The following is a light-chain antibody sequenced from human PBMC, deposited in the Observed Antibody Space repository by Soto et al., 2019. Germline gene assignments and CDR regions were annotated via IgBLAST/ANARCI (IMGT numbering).Light chain of an antibody. Sequence: ALQMTQSPSSLSASVGDRVTITCRASQDIRTEFGWYQQKPGKAPKLLIYGATTLQSGVPSRFSGSGSGTDFTLTSSGLQPEDFATYYCLQDYKYPRTFGQGTKVEVK. V-gene: IGKV1-6*01. CDR3: LQDYKYPRT. CDR2: GAT. CDR1: QDIRTE. J-gene: IGKJ1*01.